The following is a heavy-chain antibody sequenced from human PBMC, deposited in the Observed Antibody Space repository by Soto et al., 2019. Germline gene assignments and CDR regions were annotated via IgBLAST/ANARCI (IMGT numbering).Heavy chain of an antibody. D-gene: IGHD2-15*01. V-gene: IGHV5-51*01. Sequence: GESLKISCKGSGYSFTSYWIGWVRQMPGKGLEWMGIIYPGDSDTRYSSSFQGQVTISADKSISTAYLQWSSLEASDTAMYYCARRGYCSAGSCHSFDYWGQGTLVTVSS. CDR2: IYPGDSDT. J-gene: IGHJ4*02. CDR3: ARRGYCSAGSCHSFDY. CDR1: GYSFTSYW.